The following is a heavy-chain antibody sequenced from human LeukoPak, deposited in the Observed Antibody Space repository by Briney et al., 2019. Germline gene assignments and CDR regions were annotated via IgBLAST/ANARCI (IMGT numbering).Heavy chain of an antibody. V-gene: IGHV3-7*01. J-gene: IGHJ3*02. D-gene: IGHD3-3*01. CDR1: GFTFSSYW. Sequence: GGSLRLSCAASGFTFSSYWMSWVRQAPGKGLEWVANIKQDGSEKYYVDSVKGRFTISRDNAKNSLYLQMNSLRAEDTAVYYCARRGLYDFWSGYSNLRDDAFDIWGQGTMVTVSS. CDR3: ARRGLYDFWSGYSNLRDDAFDI. CDR2: IKQDGSEK.